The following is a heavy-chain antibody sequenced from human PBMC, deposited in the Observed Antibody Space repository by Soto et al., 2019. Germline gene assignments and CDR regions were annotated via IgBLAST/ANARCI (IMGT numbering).Heavy chain of an antibody. CDR1: GGSFSGYY. D-gene: IGHD5-12*01. CDR2: INHSGST. J-gene: IGHJ4*02. Sequence: VQLQQWGAGLLKPSETLSLTCAVYGGSFSGYYWSWIRQPPGKGLEWIGEINHSGSTNYNPSLKSRVTISVDTSKNQFSRKLSSVTAADTAVYYCARGKWLRSSFDYWGQGTLVTVSS. V-gene: IGHV4-34*01. CDR3: ARGKWLRSSFDY.